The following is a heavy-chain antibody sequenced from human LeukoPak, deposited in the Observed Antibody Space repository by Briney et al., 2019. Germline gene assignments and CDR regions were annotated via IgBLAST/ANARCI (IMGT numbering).Heavy chain of an antibody. CDR1: GFSLSTSGVG. D-gene: IGHD4-17*01. CDR3: AHRGTVTTRYVYFGY. CDR2: IYWDDDK. Sequence: SGPTLLHPTQTLTLTFTFSGFSLSTSGVGVGWIRQPPVKALEWLTLIYWDDDKRYSPSLKSRLTITKDSSKNQVVLTMTNMDPVDTATYYCAHRGTVTTRYVYFGYWGQGTLVTVSS. V-gene: IGHV2-5*02. J-gene: IGHJ4*02.